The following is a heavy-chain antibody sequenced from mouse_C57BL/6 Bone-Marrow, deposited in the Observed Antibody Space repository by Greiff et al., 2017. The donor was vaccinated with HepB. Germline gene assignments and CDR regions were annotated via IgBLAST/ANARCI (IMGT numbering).Heavy chain of an antibody. CDR3: ARGRLPSWFAY. CDR1: GFTFSSYA. J-gene: IGHJ3*01. CDR2: ISDGGSYT. D-gene: IGHD2-2*01. V-gene: IGHV5-4*03. Sequence: EVKLVESGGGLVKPGGSLKLSCAASGFTFSSYAMSWVRQTPEKRLEWVATISDGGSYTYYPDNVKGRFTISRDNAKNNLYLQMSHLKSEDTAMYYCARGRLPSWFAYWGQGTLVTVSA.